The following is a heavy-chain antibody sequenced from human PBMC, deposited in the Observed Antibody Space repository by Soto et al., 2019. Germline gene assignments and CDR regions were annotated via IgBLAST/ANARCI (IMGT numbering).Heavy chain of an antibody. D-gene: IGHD6-13*01. CDR2: ISSSSSYI. CDR3: ARVGYSSSWYVREYYYYGMDV. V-gene: IGHV3-21*01. CDR1: GFTFSSYS. Sequence: LRLSCAASGFTFSSYSMNWVRQAPGKGLEWVSSISSSSSYIYYADSVKGRFTISRDNAKNSLYLQMNSLRAEDTAVYYCARVGYSSSWYVREYYYYGMDVWGQGTTVTVSS. J-gene: IGHJ6*02.